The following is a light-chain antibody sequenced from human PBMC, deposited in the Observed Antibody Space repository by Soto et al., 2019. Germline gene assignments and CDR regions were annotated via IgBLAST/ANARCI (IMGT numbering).Light chain of an antibody. Sequence: QLVLIQSSSASASLGSSVKLTCTLSSGHSSYIIAWHQQQPGKAPRYLMKLEGSGSYNKGSGVPDRFSGSSSGADRYLTISTLPSEDEADYYCETWDSNTWVFGGGTKLTVL. CDR2: LEGSGSY. V-gene: IGLV4-60*03. J-gene: IGLJ3*02. CDR1: SGHSSYI. CDR3: ETWDSNTWV.